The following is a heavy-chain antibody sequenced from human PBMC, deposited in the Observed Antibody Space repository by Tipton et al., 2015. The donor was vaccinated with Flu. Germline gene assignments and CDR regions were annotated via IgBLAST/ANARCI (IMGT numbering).Heavy chain of an antibody. D-gene: IGHD4-17*01. CDR1: GGSISRGSYY. CDR2: IYTNENT. Sequence: TLSLTCTVSGGSISRGSYYWNWLRPPAGRGLEWIGRIYTNENTNYKPSLKSRVTISIDTSKNQFSLTLSSVTAAGTAIYYCARADYDDYDPEADGFDIWGQGTRGTVS. CDR3: ARADYDDYDPEADGFDI. J-gene: IGHJ3*02. V-gene: IGHV4-61*02.